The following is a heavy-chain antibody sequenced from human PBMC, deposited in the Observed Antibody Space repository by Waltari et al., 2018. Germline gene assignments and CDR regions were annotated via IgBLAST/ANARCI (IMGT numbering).Heavy chain of an antibody. Sequence: QVQLQESGPRLVKPSETLSLTCTVSGDSISSYYWSWIRQPPGKVLEWIGHIYYSGSTDYNPSLKSRVTISVDTSKNQFSLRLSSVTAADTAVYYCARGGGYCSSSTCSNDYWGQGTLVTVSS. CDR1: GDSISSYY. J-gene: IGHJ4*02. D-gene: IGHD2-2*01. CDR2: IYYSGST. V-gene: IGHV4-59*01. CDR3: ARGGGYCSSSTCSNDY.